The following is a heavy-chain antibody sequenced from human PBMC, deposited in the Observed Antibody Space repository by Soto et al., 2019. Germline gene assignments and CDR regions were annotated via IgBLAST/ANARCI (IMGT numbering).Heavy chain of an antibody. J-gene: IGHJ3*02. Sequence: QVQLQESGPGLVKPSQTLSLTCTVSGGSISSGGYYWSWIRHHPGKGLEWIGYIYSSGSTYYNPSLRSRVTISSDSYKKESSLKLSSVAAAGTGVYYCVSDYGYDSRRKHAFDNWGPGTKLTVSS. D-gene: IGHD3-22*01. V-gene: IGHV4-31*03. CDR2: IYSSGST. CDR3: VSDYGYDSRRKHAFDN. CDR1: GGSISSGGYY.